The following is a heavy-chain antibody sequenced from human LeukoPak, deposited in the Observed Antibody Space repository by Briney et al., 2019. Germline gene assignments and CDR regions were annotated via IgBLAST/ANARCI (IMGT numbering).Heavy chain of an antibody. Sequence: PGRSLRLSCAASGFTFSSYGMHWVRQAPGKGLEWVAVIWYDGSNKYYADSVKGRFTISRDNSKNTLYLQMNSLRAEDTAVYYCARAQAGEDGDYWGQGTLVTVSS. CDR2: IWYDGSNK. CDR1: GFTFSSYG. V-gene: IGHV3-33*01. J-gene: IGHJ4*02. CDR3: ARAQAGEDGDY. D-gene: IGHD7-27*01.